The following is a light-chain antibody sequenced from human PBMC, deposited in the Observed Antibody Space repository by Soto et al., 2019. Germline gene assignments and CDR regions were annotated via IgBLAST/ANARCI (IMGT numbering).Light chain of an antibody. J-gene: IGLJ2*01. CDR2: DVN. CDR1: SSDVGAYNY. V-gene: IGLV2-14*03. CDR3: GSYTTSGSVV. Sequence: QSVLTQPASVSGSPGQSIAISCIGTSSDVGAYNYVSWYQQHPGKAPKLGIYDVNNRPSGVSNRFSGSKSGNTASLTISGLQAEDEADYYCGSYTTSGSVVFGGGTKLTVL.